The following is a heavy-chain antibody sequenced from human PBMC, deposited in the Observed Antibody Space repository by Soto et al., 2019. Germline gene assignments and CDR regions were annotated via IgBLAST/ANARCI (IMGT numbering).Heavy chain of an antibody. CDR1: GFIFRSYG. CDR2: ISYDGSNK. Sequence: VGALILSCAASGFIFRSYGMHWVLQAPGKGLEWVAVISYDGSNKYYADSVKGRFTISRDNSKNTLYLQMNSLRAEDTAVYYCAKDIVGNSWYYYYYGREVWGQGTTGIVSS. V-gene: IGHV3-30*18. D-gene: IGHD6-13*01. CDR3: AKDIVGNSWYYYYYGREV. J-gene: IGHJ6*02.